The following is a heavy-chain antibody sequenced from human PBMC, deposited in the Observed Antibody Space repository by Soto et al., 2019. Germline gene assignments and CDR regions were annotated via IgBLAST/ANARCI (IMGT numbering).Heavy chain of an antibody. CDR2: VGGSDTDK. V-gene: IGHV3-23*01. CDR1: GFTFSAYA. J-gene: IGHJ3*02. D-gene: IGHD2-8*01. CDR3: AKDATAVNGVWDPFDM. Sequence: EVQLLESGGGVVQPGGSLRLSCAASGFTFSAYAMSWVRQAPGKGLQWVSGVGGSDTDKHYADSVRGRFTVSRDNSKNTLYLQRNSLRVDCTAVYYCAKDATAVNGVWDPFDMWGQGTEVTVSS.